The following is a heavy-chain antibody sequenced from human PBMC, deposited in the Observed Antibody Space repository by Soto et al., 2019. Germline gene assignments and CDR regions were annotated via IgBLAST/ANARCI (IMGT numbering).Heavy chain of an antibody. J-gene: IGHJ4*02. V-gene: IGHV3-23*01. CDR1: GFTFSSYA. D-gene: IGHD3-22*01. Sequence: GGSLRLSCAAPGFTFSSYAVSWVRQAPGKGPEWISSISGSGSTIYYADSVKGRFTISRDNSKNTLYLQMSSLRAEDTAVYYCAKVFYYYDSSGYYYFDYWGQGTLVTVSS. CDR2: ISGSGSTI. CDR3: AKVFYYYDSSGYYYFDY.